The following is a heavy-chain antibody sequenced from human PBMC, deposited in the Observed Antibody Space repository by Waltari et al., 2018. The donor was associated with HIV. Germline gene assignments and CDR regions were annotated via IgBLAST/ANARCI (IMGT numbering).Heavy chain of an antibody. CDR3: ARDSSQVHWFGESLAL. CDR1: CPDSGRDG. CDR2: ISYDGMKK. V-gene: IGHV3-33*05. D-gene: IGHD3-10*01. Sequence: QVQLVESGGGVVQPGEVLRRCCAALCPDSGRDGMPWVRQAPGKGLEWLAAISYDGMKKYYGDSLRGRLTISRDNSKKTLYLQMNTLRPEDTAIYFCARDSSQVHWFGESLALWGQGTLVIVSS. J-gene: IGHJ4*02.